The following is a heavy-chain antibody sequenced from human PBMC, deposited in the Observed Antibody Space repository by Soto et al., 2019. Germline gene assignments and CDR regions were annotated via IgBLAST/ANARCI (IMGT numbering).Heavy chain of an antibody. CDR3: ARATTVTDY. V-gene: IGHV3-72*01. J-gene: IGHJ4*02. CDR1: GFTFRDHY. D-gene: IGHD4-17*01. CDR2: TRNKANSHTT. Sequence: EVQLVESGGGLVQPGGSLRLSCAASGFTFRDHYMDWVRQAPGKGLEWVGRTRNKANSHTTEYAASVKGRFTISRDDSKNSLYLQMNSLKVEDTAVYYCARATTVTDYWGQGALVTVSS.